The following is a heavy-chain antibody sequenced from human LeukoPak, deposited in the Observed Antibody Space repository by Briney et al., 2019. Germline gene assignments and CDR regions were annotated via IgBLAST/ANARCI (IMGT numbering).Heavy chain of an antibody. D-gene: IGHD3-22*01. J-gene: IGHJ3*02. CDR1: GYTFTSYG. V-gene: IGHV1-18*01. Sequence: GASVKVSCKASGYTFTSYGISWVRQAPGQGLEWMGWISAYNGNTNYAQKLQGRVTMTTDTSTSAAYMELRSLRSDDTAVYYCARGDTMIVVDAFDIWGQGTMVTVSS. CDR2: ISAYNGNT. CDR3: ARGDTMIVVDAFDI.